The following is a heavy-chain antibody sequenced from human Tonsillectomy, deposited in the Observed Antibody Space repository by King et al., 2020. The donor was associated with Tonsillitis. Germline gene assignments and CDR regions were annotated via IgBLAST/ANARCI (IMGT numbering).Heavy chain of an antibody. CDR2: IYYSGGT. V-gene: IGHV4-59*08. CDR1: VGSISSYY. Sequence: QLQESGPGLVKPSETLSLTCTVSVGSISSYYWSWIRQPPGKGLEWIGYIYYSGGTNYNPSLKRRVTISVDTSKNQFSLKLSSVTAADTAVYYCARSGSYRSPADYWGQGTLVTVSS. D-gene: IGHD1-26*01. J-gene: IGHJ4*02. CDR3: ARSGSYRSPADY.